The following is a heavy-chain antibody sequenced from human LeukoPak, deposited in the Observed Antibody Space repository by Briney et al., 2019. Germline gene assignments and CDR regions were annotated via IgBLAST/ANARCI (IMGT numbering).Heavy chain of an antibody. Sequence: GGSLRLSCAAPGFTFSTSGMNWVRKAPGKGLEWVAYISSRSESKYYAASVKGRFTISRDNAHNSLYLQMNSLRDDDTAVYYCARVWQLGVWGQGTAVTVSS. CDR2: ISSRSESK. CDR1: GFTFSTSG. V-gene: IGHV3-48*02. J-gene: IGHJ6*02. D-gene: IGHD5-24*01. CDR3: ARVWQLGV.